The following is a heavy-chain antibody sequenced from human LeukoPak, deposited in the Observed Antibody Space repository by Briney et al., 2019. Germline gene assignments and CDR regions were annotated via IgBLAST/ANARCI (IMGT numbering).Heavy chain of an antibody. D-gene: IGHD6-19*01. Sequence: GGSLRLSCAASGFTFSSYSMNWVRQAPGKGLEWVSSISSSSSYIYYADSVKGRFTISRDNAKNSLYLQMNSLRAEDTAVYYCARDYVSSGWAATDYWGQGTLVTVSS. J-gene: IGHJ4*02. CDR1: GFTFSSYS. V-gene: IGHV3-21*01. CDR3: ARDYVSSGWAATDY. CDR2: ISSSSSYI.